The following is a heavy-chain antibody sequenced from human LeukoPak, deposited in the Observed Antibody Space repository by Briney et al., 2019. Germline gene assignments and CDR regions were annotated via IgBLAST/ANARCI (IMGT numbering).Heavy chain of an antibody. CDR2: ISGYNGNT. D-gene: IGHD7-27*01. J-gene: IGHJ6*02. CDR3: ARQTGDRDYYYYGMDV. V-gene: IGHV1-18*01. Sequence: ASVKVSCKASGYTFTRYGISWVRQAPGQGPEWMWWISGYNGNTNYAQKLQGRVTMTTHTSTSTAYMELRSLRSDDTAVYYCARQTGDRDYYYYGMDVWGQGTTVTVSS. CDR1: GYTFTRYG.